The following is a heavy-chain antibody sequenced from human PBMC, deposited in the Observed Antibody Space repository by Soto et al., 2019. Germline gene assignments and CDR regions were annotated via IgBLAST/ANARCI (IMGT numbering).Heavy chain of an antibody. D-gene: IGHD2-2*01. CDR1: GGSFSGYY. CDR3: ASRHNFPVPKPAARGRYMDV. Sequence: QVQLQQWGAGLLKPSETLSLTCAVYGGSFSGYYWSWIRQPPGKGLEWIGEINHSGSTNYNPSLKSRVTISVDTSKNQFSLKLSSVTAADTAVYYCASRHNFPVPKPAARGRYMDVWGKGTTVTVSS. J-gene: IGHJ6*03. V-gene: IGHV4-34*01. CDR2: INHSGST.